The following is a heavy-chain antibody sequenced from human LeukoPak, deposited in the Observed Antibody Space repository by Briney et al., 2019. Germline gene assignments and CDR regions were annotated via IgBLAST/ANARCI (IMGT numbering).Heavy chain of an antibody. CDR2: IYRGGEA. J-gene: IGHJ3*02. V-gene: IGHV3-53*01. Sequence: GGSLRLSCAASGFTVSYNYMSWVRQTPRKGLEWVSSIYRGGEAYYTDSVRGRFTISRDNSDNTLYLQMNSLRAEDPALYYCAKGNYGSGSLYVGDAFDIWGQGTMVTVSS. CDR3: AKGNYGSGSLYVGDAFDI. D-gene: IGHD3-10*01. CDR1: GFTVSYNY.